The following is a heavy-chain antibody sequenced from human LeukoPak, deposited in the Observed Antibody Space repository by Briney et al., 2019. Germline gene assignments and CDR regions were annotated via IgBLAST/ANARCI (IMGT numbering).Heavy chain of an antibody. J-gene: IGHJ3*02. D-gene: IGHD3-22*01. V-gene: IGHV1-69*06. Sequence: ASVKVSCKASGGTFSSYAISWVRQAPGQGLEWMGGIIPIFGTANYAQKFQGRVTITADKSTSTAYMELSSLRSEDTAVYYCARDGYYDRNDAFDIWGQGTMVTVSS. CDR3: ARDGYYDRNDAFDI. CDR1: GGTFSSYA. CDR2: IIPIFGTA.